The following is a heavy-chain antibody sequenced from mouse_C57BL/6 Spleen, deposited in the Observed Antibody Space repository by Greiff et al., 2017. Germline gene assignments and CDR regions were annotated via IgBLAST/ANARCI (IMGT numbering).Heavy chain of an antibody. Sequence: DVQLVESGPGLVKPSESLSLTCSVTGYSITSGYYWNWNRQSPGNKLVWMGDISYDGSNNYNPSLKNRISITRDTSKNHFFLKLTSVTTEDTATYYCALYFYGSRGYYAIDYWGQGTSLTVSS. D-gene: IGHD1-1*01. CDR3: ALYFYGSRGYYAIDY. CDR2: ISYDGSN. J-gene: IGHJ4*01. CDR1: GYSITSGYY. V-gene: IGHV3-6*01.